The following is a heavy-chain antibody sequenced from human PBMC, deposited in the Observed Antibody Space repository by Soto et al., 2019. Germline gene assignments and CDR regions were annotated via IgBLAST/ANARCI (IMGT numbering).Heavy chain of an antibody. V-gene: IGHV1-2*02. J-gene: IGHJ1*01. Sequence: QVQLVQSGAEVKKPGASVKVSCKASGYTFTGYYLYWVRQAPGQGLEWLGWINPNSAGTTYAQKFQGRVTITRDTSISTAYMELRSLTSDDTAVYYCARGVPCGPSHFQYCGQGTLVTVSS. CDR2: INPNSAGT. D-gene: IGHD2-21*01. CDR3: ARGVPCGPSHFQY. CDR1: GYTFTGYY.